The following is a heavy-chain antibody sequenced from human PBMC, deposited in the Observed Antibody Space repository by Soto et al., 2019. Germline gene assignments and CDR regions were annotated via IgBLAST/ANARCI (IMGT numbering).Heavy chain of an antibody. Sequence: SLRLSCAASGFTFSSYAMHWVRQAPGKGLEWVAVISYDGSNKYYADSVKGRFTISRDNSKNTLYLQMNSLRAEDTAVYYCARAPHFWSGYSGGYGMDGWGQGTTVTVAS. CDR3: ARAPHFWSGYSGGYGMDG. D-gene: IGHD3-3*01. J-gene: IGHJ6*02. CDR1: GFTFSSYA. CDR2: ISYDGSNK. V-gene: IGHV3-30-3*01.